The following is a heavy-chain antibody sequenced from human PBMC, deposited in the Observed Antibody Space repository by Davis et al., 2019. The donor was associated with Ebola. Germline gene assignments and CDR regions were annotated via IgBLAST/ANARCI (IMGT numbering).Heavy chain of an antibody. CDR3: ARARLVRVVAGPTLINAPLDY. CDR2: IYYSGST. J-gene: IGHJ4*02. D-gene: IGHD2-15*01. CDR1: GGSFSGYY. V-gene: IGHV4-31*11. Sequence: PSETLSLTCAVYGGSFSGYYWSWIRQHPGKGLEWIGYIYYSGSTYYNPSLKSRVTISVDTSKNQFSLKLSSVTAADTAVYYCARARLVRVVAGPTLINAPLDYWGQGTLVTVSS.